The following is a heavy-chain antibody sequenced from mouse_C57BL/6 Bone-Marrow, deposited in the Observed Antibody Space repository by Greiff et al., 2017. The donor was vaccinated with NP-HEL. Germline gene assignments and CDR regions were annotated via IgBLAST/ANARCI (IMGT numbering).Heavy chain of an antibody. D-gene: IGHD3-2*02. CDR2: IHPNSGST. V-gene: IGHV1-64*01. CDR1: GYTFTSYW. Sequence: VQLQQPGAELVKPGASVKLSCKASGYTFTSYWMHWVKQRPGQGLEWIGMIHPNSGSTNYNEKFKSKATLTVDKSSSTAYMQLSSLTSEDSAVYNCARLSSSGYFYFDYWGQGTTLTVSS. J-gene: IGHJ2*01. CDR3: ARLSSSGYFYFDY.